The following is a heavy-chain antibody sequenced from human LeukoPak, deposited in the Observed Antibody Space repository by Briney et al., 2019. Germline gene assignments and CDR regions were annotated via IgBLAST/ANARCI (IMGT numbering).Heavy chain of an antibody. CDR1: GFTLSSYS. V-gene: IGHV3-48*01. D-gene: IGHD4-23*01. Sequence: GGSLRLSCAASGFTLSSYSMIWVRQAPGKGLGWVSYISSSSSTIYYADSVKGRFTISRDNAKNSLYLQMNSLRAEDTAVYYCARDLDYGGNSFDYWGQGTLVTVSS. CDR2: ISSSSSTI. J-gene: IGHJ4*02. CDR3: ARDLDYGGNSFDY.